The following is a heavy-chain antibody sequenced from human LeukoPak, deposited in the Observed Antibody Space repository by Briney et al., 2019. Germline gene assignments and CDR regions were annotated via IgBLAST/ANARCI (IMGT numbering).Heavy chain of an antibody. D-gene: IGHD6-13*01. Sequence: SVKVSCKASGGTFSSYAISWVRRAPGQGLEWMGGIIPIFGTANYAQKFQGRVTITADESTSTAYMELSSLRSEDTAVYYCARMYSSSWYVNYFDYWGQGTLVTVSS. CDR2: IIPIFGTA. J-gene: IGHJ4*02. CDR3: ARMYSSSWYVNYFDY. CDR1: GGTFSSYA. V-gene: IGHV1-69*13.